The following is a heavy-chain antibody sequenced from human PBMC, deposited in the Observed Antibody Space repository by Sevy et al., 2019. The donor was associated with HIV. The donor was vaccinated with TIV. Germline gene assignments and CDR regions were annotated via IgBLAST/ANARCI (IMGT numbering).Heavy chain of an antibody. V-gene: IGHV3-21*06. CDR2: SSGTGSYI. J-gene: IGHJ4*02. CDR1: GFTFSSYT. D-gene: IGHD2-15*01. CDR3: ARDHGYCSGGSCYSGGY. Sequence: GGSRRLSCSASGFTFSSYTMIWVRQAPGRGLEWVSASSGTGSYIYYADSGKDRFSISRDNAKNLLYLQMNSLRAEDTAVYYCARDHGYCSGGSCYSGGYWGQGTLVTVSS.